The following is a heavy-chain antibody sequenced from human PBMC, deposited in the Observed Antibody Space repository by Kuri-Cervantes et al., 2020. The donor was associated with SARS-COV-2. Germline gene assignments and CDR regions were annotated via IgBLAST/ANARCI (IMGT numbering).Heavy chain of an antibody. V-gene: IGHV1-2*02. CDR2: INPNGGGT. CDR3: AGDGYCSSTSCPYYGMDV. CDR1: GGTFNTFI. J-gene: IGHJ6*02. D-gene: IGHD2-2*01. Sequence: ASVKVSCKSSGGTFNTFIINWVRQAPGQGLEWMGWINPNGGGTNYAQKFQGRVTMTRDTSISTAYMELSRLRSDDTAVYYCAGDGYCSSTSCPYYGMDVWGQGTTVTVSS.